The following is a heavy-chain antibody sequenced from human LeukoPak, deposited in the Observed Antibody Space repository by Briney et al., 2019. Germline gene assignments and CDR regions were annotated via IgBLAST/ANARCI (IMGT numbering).Heavy chain of an antibody. Sequence: AASVKVSCKASGYTFTSYYMHWVRQAPGQGLEWMGIINPSGGSTSYAQKFQGRVTMTRDMSTSTVYMELSSLRSEDTAEYYCARDAGGVIIAHNWFDPWGQGTLVTVSS. V-gene: IGHV1-46*01. D-gene: IGHD3-10*01. CDR1: GYTFTSYY. CDR2: INPSGGST. J-gene: IGHJ5*02. CDR3: ARDAGGVIIAHNWFDP.